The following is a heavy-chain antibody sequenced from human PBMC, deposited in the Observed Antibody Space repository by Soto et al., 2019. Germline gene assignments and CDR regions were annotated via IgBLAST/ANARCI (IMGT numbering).Heavy chain of an antibody. V-gene: IGHV3-23*01. D-gene: IGHD2-15*01. J-gene: IGHJ4*02. CDR2: ISGSGGST. CDR1: GFTFRSYA. Sequence: GGSLRLSCAASGFTFRSYAMSWVRQAPGKGLEWVSSISGSGGSTYYADSVKGRFTISRDNSKNTLYLQMNSLRAEDTAVFYCAKVRRLDRYCSGGSCYEAPMTTVTGGGYFFDYWGQGTLVTVSS. CDR3: AKVRRLDRYCSGGSCYEAPMTTVTGGGYFFDY.